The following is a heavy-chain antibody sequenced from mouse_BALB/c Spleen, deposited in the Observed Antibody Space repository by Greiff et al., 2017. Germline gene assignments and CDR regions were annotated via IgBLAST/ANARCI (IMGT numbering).Heavy chain of an antibody. CDR1: GYTFTSYW. Sequence: QVQLQQPGAELVKPGAPVKLSCKASGYTFTSYWMNWVKQRPGRGLEWIGRIDPSDSETHYNQKFKDKATLTVDKSSSTAYIQLSSLTSEDSAVYYCARDYGPLYYAMDYWGQGTSVTVSS. CDR3: ARDYGPLYYAMDY. CDR2: IDPSDSET. V-gene: IGHV1-69*02. D-gene: IGHD1-1*01. J-gene: IGHJ4*01.